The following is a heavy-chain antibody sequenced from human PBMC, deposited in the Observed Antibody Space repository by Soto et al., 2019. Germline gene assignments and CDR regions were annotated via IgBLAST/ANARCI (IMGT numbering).Heavy chain of an antibody. CDR3: ARGRYFDWLLISYGMDV. CDR1: GGSFSGYY. Sequence: SETLSLTCAVYGGSFSGYYWSWIRQPPGKGLEWIGEINHSGSTNYNPSLKSRVTISVDTSKNQFSLKLSSVTAADTAVYYCARGRYFDWLLISYGMDVWGQGTTVTVSS. J-gene: IGHJ6*02. CDR2: INHSGST. D-gene: IGHD3-9*01. V-gene: IGHV4-34*01.